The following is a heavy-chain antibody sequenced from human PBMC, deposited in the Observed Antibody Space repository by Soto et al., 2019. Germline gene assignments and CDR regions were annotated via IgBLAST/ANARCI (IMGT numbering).Heavy chain of an antibody. J-gene: IGHJ4*02. CDR2: ISGSGGST. CDR1: GFTFSSYA. D-gene: IGHD6-19*01. Sequence: GGSLRLSCAASGFTFSSYAMSWVRQAPGQGLEWVSAISGSGGSTYYADSAKGRFTISRDNSKNTLYLQMNSLRAEDTAVYYCAKEGPPGSSGWYYFDYWGQGTLVTVSS. CDR3: AKEGPPGSSGWYYFDY. V-gene: IGHV3-23*01.